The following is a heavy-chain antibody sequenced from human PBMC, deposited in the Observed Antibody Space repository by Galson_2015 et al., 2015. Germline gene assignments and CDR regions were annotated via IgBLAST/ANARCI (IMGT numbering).Heavy chain of an antibody. CDR1: GFTVSSNY. CDR2: IYSGGST. V-gene: IGHV3-53*01. D-gene: IGHD6-19*01. J-gene: IGHJ4*02. Sequence: SLRLSCAASGFTVSSNYMSWVRQAPGKGLEWVSVIYSGGSTYYADSVKGRFTISRDNSKNTLYLQVNSLRAEDTAVYYCARDPLSIAVAGTDYWGQGTLVTVSS. CDR3: ARDPLSIAVAGTDY.